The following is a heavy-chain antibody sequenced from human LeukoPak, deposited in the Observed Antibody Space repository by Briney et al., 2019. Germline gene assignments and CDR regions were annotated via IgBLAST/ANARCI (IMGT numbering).Heavy chain of an antibody. Sequence: GESLKISCRASGYSFTTYWIGWVRQMPGKGLEWMGIIYPGDSDTRYSPSFQGQVTISADKSISTAYLQWSSLKASDTAMYYCARPTWDFWSGFVGYWGQGTLVTVSS. D-gene: IGHD3-3*01. CDR1: GYSFTTYW. J-gene: IGHJ4*02. CDR2: IYPGDSDT. CDR3: ARPTWDFWSGFVGY. V-gene: IGHV5-51*01.